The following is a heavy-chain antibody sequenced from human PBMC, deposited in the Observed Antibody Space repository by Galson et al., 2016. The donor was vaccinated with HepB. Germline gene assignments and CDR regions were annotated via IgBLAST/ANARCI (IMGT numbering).Heavy chain of an antibody. CDR2: LSFDGINK. CDR3: ARDYGLRVLYETLFDY. Sequence: SLRLSCAASGFAFMNYTMHWVRQAPGKGLEWVAVLSFDGINKYYSDSVKGRFIISRDRSKNSLYLQMNSLRAEDTATYYCARDYGLRVLYETLFDYWGRGSLVIVSS. CDR1: GFAFMNYT. J-gene: IGHJ4*02. V-gene: IGHV3-30-3*01. D-gene: IGHD3-10*01.